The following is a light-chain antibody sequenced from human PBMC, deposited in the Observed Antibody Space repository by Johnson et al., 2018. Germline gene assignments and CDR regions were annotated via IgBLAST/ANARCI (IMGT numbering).Light chain of an antibody. Sequence: QSVLTQPPSVSAAPGQKVTISCSGSSSNIGNNYVSWYQQLPGTAPKLLIYENNKRPSGIPDRFSGSKSGTSATLGITGLQPGDEADYYCGTGNSRLIAGIFFSTGTKVTVL. CDR1: SSNIGNNY. CDR2: ENN. V-gene: IGLV1-51*02. CDR3: GTGNSRLIAGIF. J-gene: IGLJ1*01.